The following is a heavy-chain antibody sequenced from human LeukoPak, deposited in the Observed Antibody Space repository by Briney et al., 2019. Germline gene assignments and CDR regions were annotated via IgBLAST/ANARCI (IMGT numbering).Heavy chain of an antibody. V-gene: IGHV4-59*01. CDR2: IYYSGST. CDR1: GGSISSYY. CDR3: ARGEFWGAFDI. Sequence: SETLSLTCTVSGGSISSYYWSWIRQPPGKGLEWIGYIYYSGSTNYNPSLKSRVTISVDTSKNQFSLKLSSVTAADTAVYYCARGEFWGAFDIWGQGTMVTVSS. J-gene: IGHJ3*02. D-gene: IGHD3-16*01.